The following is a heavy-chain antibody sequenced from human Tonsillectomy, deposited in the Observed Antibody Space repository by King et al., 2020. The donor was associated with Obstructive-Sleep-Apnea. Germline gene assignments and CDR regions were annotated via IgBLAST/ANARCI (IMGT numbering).Heavy chain of an antibody. CDR2: IYDIGST. Sequence: VQLQESGPGLVKPSETLSLTCTVSGGSISSYYWSWIRQPPGKGLEWIGHIYDIGSTNYNPSLKSRVTISVDTSKNQFSLKLSSVTAADTAVYYCARHGSRVLWSSPYYFDYWGQGTLVTVSS. CDR1: GGSISSYY. V-gene: IGHV4-59*08. J-gene: IGHJ4*02. CDR3: ARHGSRVLWSSPYYFDY. D-gene: IGHD2/OR15-2a*01.